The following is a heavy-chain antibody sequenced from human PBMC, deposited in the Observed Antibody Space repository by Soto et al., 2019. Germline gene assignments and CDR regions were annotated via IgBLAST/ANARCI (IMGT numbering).Heavy chain of an antibody. D-gene: IGHD2-2*01. Sequence: GGSVRLSCAASGFTFSSYSMNWVRQAPGKGLEWVSSISSSSSYIYYADSVKGRFTISRDNAKNSLYLQMNSLRAEDTAVYYCARGKSLIVVVPAAFDYWGQGTLVTVSS. J-gene: IGHJ4*02. V-gene: IGHV3-21*01. CDR2: ISSSSSYI. CDR1: GFTFSSYS. CDR3: ARGKSLIVVVPAAFDY.